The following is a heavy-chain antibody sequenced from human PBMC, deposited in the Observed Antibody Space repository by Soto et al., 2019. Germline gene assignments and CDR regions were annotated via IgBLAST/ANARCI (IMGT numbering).Heavy chain of an antibody. J-gene: IGHJ6*02. CDR1: GFSLSTSGVG. Sequence: QITLKESGPTLVKPTQTLTLTCTFSGFSLSTSGVGVAWIRQPPGKALEWLALIYWDDEKRYRPSLETRLTVTKDTAKNQVVVSMPNMDSVDTATYYCAYLPCSGGSCYWFSYSGMDVWGQGTTVTVSS. CDR2: IYWDDEK. V-gene: IGHV2-5*02. D-gene: IGHD2-15*01. CDR3: AYLPCSGGSCYWFSYSGMDV.